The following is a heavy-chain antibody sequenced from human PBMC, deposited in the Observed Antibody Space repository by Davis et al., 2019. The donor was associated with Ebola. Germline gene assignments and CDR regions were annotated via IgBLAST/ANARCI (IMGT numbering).Heavy chain of an antibody. CDR2: ISYDGSNK. CDR1: GFTFSSYA. Sequence: GESLKISCAASGFTFSSYAMHWVRQAPGKGLEWVAVISYDGSNKYYADSVKGRFTISRDDAKSTLYLQMNSLRDEDTAIYYCATDPEGWLDFDYWGQGTLVTVSS. CDR3: ATDPEGWLDFDY. J-gene: IGHJ4*02. D-gene: IGHD6-19*01. V-gene: IGHV3-30-3*01.